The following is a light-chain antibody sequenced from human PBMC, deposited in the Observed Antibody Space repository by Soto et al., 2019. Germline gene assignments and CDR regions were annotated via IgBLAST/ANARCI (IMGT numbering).Light chain of an antibody. Sequence: EIVLTQSPATLSLSPGERATLSCRASQSVSGSLAWYQQKLGQAPMLLIYDPSNRATGIPARFSGSGSGTDFTLTISSREPEDFAVSYCQQRSNWPYTFGQGTKLEIK. J-gene: IGKJ2*01. CDR2: DPS. CDR1: QSVSGS. CDR3: QQRSNWPYT. V-gene: IGKV3-11*01.